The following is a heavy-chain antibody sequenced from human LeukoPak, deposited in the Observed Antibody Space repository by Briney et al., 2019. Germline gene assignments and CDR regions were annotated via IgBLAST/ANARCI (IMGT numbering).Heavy chain of an antibody. J-gene: IGHJ4*02. CDR1: GFTFSNYW. Sequence: GGSLRLSCAASGFTFSNYWMSWVRQAPGKGLEWVAHINQDGSEEHYMDSVKARFIISRDYAKNSLSLQMDSLRAEDTAVYYCVRDGGVSGYDLLDYWGQGTLVTVSS. CDR3: VRDGGVSGYDLLDY. V-gene: IGHV3-7*01. D-gene: IGHD5-12*01. CDR2: INQDGSEE.